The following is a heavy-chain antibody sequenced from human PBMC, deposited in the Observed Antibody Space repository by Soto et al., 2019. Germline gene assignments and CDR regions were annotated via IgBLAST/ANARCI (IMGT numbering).Heavy chain of an antibody. Sequence: GGSLRLSCAASGFTFSNYAMSWVRQAPGKGLKWVSIISAGSNKYYADSVKGRFTISRDNSKNTLYLQMNSLRAEDTAVYYCAKDRNPYGDYIYYMDAWGKGTTVTVSS. D-gene: IGHD4-17*01. V-gene: IGHV3-23*03. CDR1: GFTFSNYA. CDR2: ISAGSNK. J-gene: IGHJ6*03. CDR3: AKDRNPYGDYIYYMDA.